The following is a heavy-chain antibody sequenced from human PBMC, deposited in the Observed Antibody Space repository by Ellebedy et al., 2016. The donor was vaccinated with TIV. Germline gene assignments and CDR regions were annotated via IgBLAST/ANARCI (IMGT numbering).Heavy chain of an antibody. CDR2: ISSSHSPI. Sequence: GESLKISXEASGFTFSEYYMTWIRQAPGKGLEWVSYISSSHSPIYYADSVKGRFTISRDNARNSLYLQVNSLRAEDTAVYYCARRGGDVADYYYGMDVWGQGTTVTVSS. V-gene: IGHV3-11*04. CDR3: ARRGGDVADYYYGMDV. CDR1: GFTFSEYY. J-gene: IGHJ6*02. D-gene: IGHD3-10*01.